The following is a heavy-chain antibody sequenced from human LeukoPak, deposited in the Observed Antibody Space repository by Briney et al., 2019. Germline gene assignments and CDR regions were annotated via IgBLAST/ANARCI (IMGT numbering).Heavy chain of an antibody. Sequence: GGSLRLSCAASGFTFSSYAMSWVRQAPGKGLEWVSAISGSGGSTYYADSVKGRFTISRDNSKNTLYLQMNSLRAEDTAVYYCAKSSGVTPGVFDASDIWGQGTMVTVSS. D-gene: IGHD4-23*01. CDR1: GFTFSSYA. J-gene: IGHJ3*02. V-gene: IGHV3-23*01. CDR2: ISGSGGST. CDR3: AKSSGVTPGVFDASDI.